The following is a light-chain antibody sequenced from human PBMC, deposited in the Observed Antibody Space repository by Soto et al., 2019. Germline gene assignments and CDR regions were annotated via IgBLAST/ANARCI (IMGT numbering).Light chain of an antibody. J-gene: IGKJ1*01. V-gene: IGKV3-11*01. CDR2: GAP. CDR1: QNVRTF. Sequence: EVVLTQSPATLSLSPEERATLSCRASQNVRTFLDWYQQKPGQAPRLLIYGAPNRATGIPARFSGSGSGTDSTLTISSLEPEDFAVYYCQQHSHWPPWTFGQGTRVEIQ. CDR3: QQHSHWPPWT.